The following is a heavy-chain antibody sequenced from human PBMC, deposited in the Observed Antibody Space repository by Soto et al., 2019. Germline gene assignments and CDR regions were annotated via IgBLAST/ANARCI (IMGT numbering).Heavy chain of an antibody. J-gene: IGHJ6*03. Sequence: ASVKVSCKASGGTFSSYAISWVRQAPGQGLEWMGWIIPNNGKTNYAQKLQGRVTMTTDTSTSTAYMELRSLRSDDTAVYYCAGQSAAAPYYYYYYMDVWGKGTTVTVSS. D-gene: IGHD6-25*01. CDR2: IIPNNGKT. CDR3: AGQSAAAPYYYYYYMDV. V-gene: IGHV1-18*01. CDR1: GGTFSSYA.